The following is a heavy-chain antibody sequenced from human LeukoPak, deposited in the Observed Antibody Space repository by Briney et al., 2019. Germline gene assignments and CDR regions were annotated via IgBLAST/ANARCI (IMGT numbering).Heavy chain of an antibody. J-gene: IGHJ2*01. V-gene: IGHV1-24*01. CDR3: ATEIISGYDYFDL. D-gene: IGHD5-12*01. Sequence: ASVKVSCKASGYTFTAYYMHWVRQAPGQGLEWMGGFDPEDGETIYAQKFQGRVTMTEDTSTDTAYMELSSLRSEDTAVYYCATEIISGYDYFDLWGRGTLVTVSS. CDR2: FDPEDGET. CDR1: GYTFTAYY.